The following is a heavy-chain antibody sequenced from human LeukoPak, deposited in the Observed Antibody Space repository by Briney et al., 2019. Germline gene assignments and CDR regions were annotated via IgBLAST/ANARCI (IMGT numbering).Heavy chain of an antibody. D-gene: IGHD1-1*01. CDR2: ISSDGDKR. Sequence: QPGGSLRLSCAASGITFSSYAMHWVRQAPGKGLEYVSGISSDGDKRYYADSVTGRFIISRDNPKNTLYLQMSSLRAEDTAVYYCVKDQRLTLGVFDFWGQGTLVTVSS. CDR1: GITFSSYA. V-gene: IGHV3-64D*09. CDR3: VKDQRLTLGVFDF. J-gene: IGHJ4*02.